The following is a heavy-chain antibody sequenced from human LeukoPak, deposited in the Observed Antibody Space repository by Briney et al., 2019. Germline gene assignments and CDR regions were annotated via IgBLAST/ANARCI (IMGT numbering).Heavy chain of an antibody. D-gene: IGHD3-22*01. CDR2: IYYSGST. J-gene: IGHJ4*02. CDR1: GDSVNTYY. V-gene: IGHV4-59*02. Sequence: PSETLSLTCTVFGDSVNTYYWSWIRQPPGRGLEWIGYIYYSGSTNYNPSLKSRVTISVDTSKNQFSLKLSSVTAADTAVYYCARAAPQYDSSGYYFDYWGQGTLVTVSS. CDR3: ARAAPQYDSSGYYFDY.